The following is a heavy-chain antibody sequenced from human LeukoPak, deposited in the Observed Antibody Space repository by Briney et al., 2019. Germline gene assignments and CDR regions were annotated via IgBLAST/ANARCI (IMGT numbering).Heavy chain of an antibody. CDR2: ISYDGSNK. CDR3: ARAQVAYYYDSSGYYYGY. Sequence: PGGSLRLSCAASGFTFSSYGMHWVRQAPGKGLEWVAVISYDGSNKYYADSVKGRFTISRDNSKNTLYLQMNSLRAEDTAVYYCARAQVAYYYDSSGYYYGYWGQGTLVTVSS. CDR1: GFTFSSYG. D-gene: IGHD3-22*01. J-gene: IGHJ4*02. V-gene: IGHV3-30*03.